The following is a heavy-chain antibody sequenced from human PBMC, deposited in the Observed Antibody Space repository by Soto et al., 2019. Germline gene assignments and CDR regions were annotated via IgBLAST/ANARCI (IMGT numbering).Heavy chain of an antibody. V-gene: IGHV3-48*01. Sequence: GGSLRLSCASSGFTFSDYSMNWVRQAPGKGLEWVSYIRSSGNTIYYADSVRGRSTISRDSAENSLYLQMNSLRVEDTAVYYCAREGSSRSYYYDYWGQGTLVTVSS. CDR3: AREGSSRSYYYDY. CDR2: IRSSGNTI. CDR1: GFTFSDYS. J-gene: IGHJ4*02. D-gene: IGHD6-13*01.